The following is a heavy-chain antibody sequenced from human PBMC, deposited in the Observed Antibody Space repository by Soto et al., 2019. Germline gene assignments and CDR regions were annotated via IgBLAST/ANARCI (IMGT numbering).Heavy chain of an antibody. J-gene: IGHJ4*02. Sequence: QVQLVQSGAEVKRPGASVKVSCKASGYTFTTYYMHWVRQAPGQGLEWLGIINPNGGSTTYAQRFPARPTMPRDTSTSTVYLELSSLSSETTPVYSRARAGYCSRGTCFHGNCAYWAQGTLVTVSA. CDR1: GYTFTTYY. V-gene: IGHV1-46*01. CDR3: ARAGYCSRGTCFHGNCAY. CDR2: INPNGGST. D-gene: IGHD2-15*01.